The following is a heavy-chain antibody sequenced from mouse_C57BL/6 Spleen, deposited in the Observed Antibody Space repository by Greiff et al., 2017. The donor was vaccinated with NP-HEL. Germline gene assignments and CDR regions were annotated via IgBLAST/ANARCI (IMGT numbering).Heavy chain of an antibody. CDR1: GYSITSGYY. V-gene: IGHV3-6*01. CDR3: ARELSYYAIDY. CDR2: ISYDGSN. Sequence: EVQLQQSGPGLVKPSQSLSLTCSVTGYSITSGYYWNWIRQFPGNKLEWMGYISYDGSNNYNPSLKNRISITRDTSKNQFFLKLNSVTTEDTATYCCARELSYYAIDYWGQGTSVTVSS. D-gene: IGHD1-1*02. J-gene: IGHJ4*01.